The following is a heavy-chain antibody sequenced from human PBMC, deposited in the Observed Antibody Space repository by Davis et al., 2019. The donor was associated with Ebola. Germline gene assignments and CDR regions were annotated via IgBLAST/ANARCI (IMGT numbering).Heavy chain of an antibody. V-gene: IGHV4-34*01. CDR1: GGSFSGNY. CDR3: ARGLHGYDRYTALAY. Sequence: MPSETLSLTCAVYGGSFSGNYWSWIWPPPWKGREWIGQINHSGGTNYNPSLKSRVTISVDTSKNQFSLKLSSVTAADTAVYYCARGLHGYDRYTALAYWGQGTLVTVSS. D-gene: IGHD5-12*01. CDR2: INHSGGT. J-gene: IGHJ4*02.